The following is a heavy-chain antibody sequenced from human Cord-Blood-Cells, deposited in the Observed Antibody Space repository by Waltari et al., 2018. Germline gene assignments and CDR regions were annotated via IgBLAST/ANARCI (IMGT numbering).Heavy chain of an antibody. D-gene: IGHD3-22*01. Sequence: QVQLVESGGGVVQPGRSLRLSCSASGFTFRSYGMHWVRPAPGKGLGWVAVISYDGSNKYYADSVKGRFTISRDNSKNTLYLQMNSLRAEDTAVYYCAKVPYYDSSGDAFDIWGQGTMVTVSS. V-gene: IGHV3-30*18. J-gene: IGHJ3*02. CDR3: AKVPYYDSSGDAFDI. CDR1: GFTFRSYG. CDR2: ISYDGSNK.